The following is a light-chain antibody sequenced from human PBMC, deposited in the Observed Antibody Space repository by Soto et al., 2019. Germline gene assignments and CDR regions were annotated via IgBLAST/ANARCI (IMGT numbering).Light chain of an antibody. CDR3: QSYDNSLGAGV. V-gene: IGLV1-40*01. Sequence: QAVVTQPPSVSGAPGQRVTISCTGSTSNIGAGYDVHWYQQLPETAPKLLIYGNSNRPSGVPDRFSGFKSGTSASLAITGLQAEDEADYYCQSYDNSLGAGVFGTGTKVTVL. CDR2: GNS. CDR1: TSNIGAGYD. J-gene: IGLJ1*01.